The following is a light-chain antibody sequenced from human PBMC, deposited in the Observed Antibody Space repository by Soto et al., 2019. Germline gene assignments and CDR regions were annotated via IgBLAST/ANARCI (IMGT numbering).Light chain of an antibody. CDR3: ASWDDSLSGTV. J-gene: IGLJ7*01. V-gene: IGLV1-47*01. Sequence: QSVLTQPPSACGTPGQRVTISCSRSSSNIGSKYVYWYQQLPGTAPKLLIYRNNQRPSGVPDRFSGSKSGTSASLAISGLRSDDEADYYCASWDDSLSGTVFGGGTQLTVL. CDR2: RNN. CDR1: SSNIGSKY.